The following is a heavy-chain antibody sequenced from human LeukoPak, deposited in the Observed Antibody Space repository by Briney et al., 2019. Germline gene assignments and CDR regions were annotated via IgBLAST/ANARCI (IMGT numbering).Heavy chain of an antibody. D-gene: IGHD5-18*01. CDR2: IIPVLNIT. Sequence: SVKASCTTSGGTFSSSAITWVRQAPGQGLEWMGGIIPVLNITTYAQKFQGSVTITADTSTSTVYMELSSLRSEETAVYYCARDQGLTAPPPYGLDVWGQGTTVIVSS. V-gene: IGHV1-69*10. J-gene: IGHJ6*02. CDR1: GGTFSSSA. CDR3: ARDQGLTAPPPYGLDV.